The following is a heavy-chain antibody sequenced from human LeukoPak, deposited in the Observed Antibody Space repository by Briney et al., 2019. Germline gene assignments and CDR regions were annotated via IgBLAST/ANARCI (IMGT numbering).Heavy chain of an antibody. Sequence: PSETLSLTCAVSGYSISGGYYWGWIRQPAGKGLEWIGRVYSTGSTNYNPSLKSRVTMSVDTSKNQFSLKLSSVTAADTAVYYCARGLTMVRGIINNYYHMDVWGKGTTVTVSS. CDR3: ARGLTMVRGIINNYYHMDV. CDR1: GYSISGGYY. V-gene: IGHV4-4*07. J-gene: IGHJ6*03. D-gene: IGHD3-10*01. CDR2: VYSTGST.